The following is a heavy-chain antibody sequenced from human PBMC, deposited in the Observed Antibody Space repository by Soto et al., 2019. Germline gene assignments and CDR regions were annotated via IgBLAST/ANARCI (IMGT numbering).Heavy chain of an antibody. Sequence: GGSLRLSCAASGFTFTSHAMTWVRQAPGRGLEWVSTISGSGGSTLYAESVKGRFTISRDNSKNTLYLQMNSLRAEDTAVYYCARPNLHCSTTSCYDYRGQGTLVTVSS. CDR3: ARPNLHCSTTSCYDY. D-gene: IGHD2-2*01. CDR1: GFTFTSHA. V-gene: IGHV3-23*01. J-gene: IGHJ4*02. CDR2: ISGSGGST.